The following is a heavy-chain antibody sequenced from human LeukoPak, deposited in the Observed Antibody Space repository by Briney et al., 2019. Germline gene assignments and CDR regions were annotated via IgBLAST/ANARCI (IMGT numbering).Heavy chain of an antibody. Sequence: ASVKVSCKASGYTFTGYYMHWVRQAPGQGLEWMGWINPNSGGTNYAQKFQGWVTMTRDTSISTAYMELSRLRSDDTAVYYCARGPSRGYSSSWYWNDWGQGTLVTVSS. CDR1: GYTFTGYY. V-gene: IGHV1-2*04. CDR2: INPNSGGT. J-gene: IGHJ4*02. D-gene: IGHD6-13*01. CDR3: ARGPSRGYSSSWYWND.